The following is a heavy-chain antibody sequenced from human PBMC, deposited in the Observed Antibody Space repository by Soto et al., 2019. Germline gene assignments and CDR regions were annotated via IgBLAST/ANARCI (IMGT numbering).Heavy chain of an antibody. CDR2: FIPIFGAA. J-gene: IGHJ6*02. CDR3: ARHVPAAGYSSGMDV. D-gene: IGHD2-2*01. V-gene: IGHV1-69*12. Sequence: QVQLVQSGAEVKKPGSSVKVSCKASGGTFSSYAISWVRQAPGQGLEWMGGFIPIFGAANYAQKFQGRVTITADESTSTAYMELSSLRSEDTAVYYCARHVPAAGYSSGMDVWGQGTTVTVSS. CDR1: GGTFSSYA.